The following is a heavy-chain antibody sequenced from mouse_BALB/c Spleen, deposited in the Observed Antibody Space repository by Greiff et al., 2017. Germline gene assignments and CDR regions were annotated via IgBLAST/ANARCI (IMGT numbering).Heavy chain of an antibody. V-gene: IGHV5-12-2*01. CDR2: ISNGGGST. CDR3: AREGGLLRYPYAMDY. D-gene: IGHD1-1*01. J-gene: IGHJ4*01. CDR1: GFTFSSYT. Sequence: EVKLMESGGGLVQPGGSLKLSCAASGFTFSSYTMSWVRQTPEKRLEWVAYISNGGGSTYYPDTVKGRFTISRDNAKNTLYLQMSSLKSEDTAMYYCAREGGLLRYPYAMDYWGQGTSVTVSS.